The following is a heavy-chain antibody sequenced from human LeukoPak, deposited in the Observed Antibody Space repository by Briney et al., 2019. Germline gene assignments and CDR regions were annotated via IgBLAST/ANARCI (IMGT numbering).Heavy chain of an antibody. Sequence: PSETLSLTYTVSGGSISGYYWSWIRQPPGKGLEWIGYIFHTGSVNYHPSLKSRVTMSVDTSKNQFSLNLYSMTAADTAVYYCVRQPYLGGAYYFDFWGQGTLVSVSS. J-gene: IGHJ4*02. CDR1: GGSISGYY. V-gene: IGHV4-59*08. CDR3: VRQPYLGGAYYFDF. CDR2: IFHTGSV. D-gene: IGHD2-21*01.